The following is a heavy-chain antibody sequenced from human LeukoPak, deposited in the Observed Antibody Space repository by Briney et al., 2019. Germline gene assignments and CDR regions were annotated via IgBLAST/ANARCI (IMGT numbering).Heavy chain of an antibody. D-gene: IGHD3-3*01. CDR3: ARETIFGVAYNWFDP. CDR1: GESISGFY. V-gene: IGHV4-4*08. J-gene: IGHJ5*02. CDR2: IYTSGST. Sequence: SETLSLTCTVSGESISGFYWNWIRQPPGKGLEWIGHIYTSGSTNYNPSLKSRVTISVDTSKNQFSLKLSSVTAADTAVYYCARETIFGVAYNWFDPWGQGTLVTVSS.